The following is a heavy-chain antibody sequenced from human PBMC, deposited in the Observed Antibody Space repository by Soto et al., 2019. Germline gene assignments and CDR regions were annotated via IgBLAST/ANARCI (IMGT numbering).Heavy chain of an antibody. D-gene: IGHD1-20*01. J-gene: IGHJ5*02. V-gene: IGHV1-8*01. CDR2: LNPNSGNT. CDR1: GYIFSTYD. CDR3: ARDHRYNWNDEGWFDP. Sequence: QVQLVQSGAEVKKPGASVKVSCKASGYIFSTYDINWVRQAPGQGLEWMGWLNPNSGNTGYAQKFQCRVTMIRNTSIYTAYMELCSLGSEETAVYYCARDHRYNWNDEGWFDPWGQGTLVTVSS.